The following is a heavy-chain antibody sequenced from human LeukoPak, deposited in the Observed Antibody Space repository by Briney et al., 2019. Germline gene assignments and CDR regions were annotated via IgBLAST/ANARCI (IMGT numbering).Heavy chain of an antibody. CDR1: GYSFTTYA. J-gene: IGHJ4*02. CDR2: INTKTGNP. Sequence: ASVKVSCTASGYSFTTYALNWVRQAPGQGLEWMGWINTKTGNPTYAQDFRGRFVFSLDTSVSTAYLQISSLKAEDTAVYYCARVLEAAGTFGYDYWGQGTLVTVSS. D-gene: IGHD6-13*01. V-gene: IGHV7-4-1*02. CDR3: ARVLEAAGTFGYDY.